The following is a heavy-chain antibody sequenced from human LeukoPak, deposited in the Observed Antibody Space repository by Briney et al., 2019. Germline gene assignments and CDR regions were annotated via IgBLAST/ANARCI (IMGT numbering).Heavy chain of an antibody. CDR2: IKQDGSEK. D-gene: IGHD3-3*01. Sequence: GGSLRLSCAASGFTFRSYSMSWVRQAPGKGLEWVANIKQDGSEKYYVDSVKGRFTISRDNAKNSLYLQMNSLRAEDTAVYYCARGSYDFWSGYPNWGQGTLVTVSS. CDR1: GFTFRSYS. V-gene: IGHV3-7*01. CDR3: ARGSYDFWSGYPN. J-gene: IGHJ4*02.